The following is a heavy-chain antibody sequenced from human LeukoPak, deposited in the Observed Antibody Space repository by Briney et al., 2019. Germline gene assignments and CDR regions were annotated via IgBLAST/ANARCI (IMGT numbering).Heavy chain of an antibody. CDR2: IHTDGRT. CDR1: GGSMSSYY. V-gene: IGHV4-4*07. J-gene: IGHJ6*03. CDR3: ARGGNYHPTHSYFYQYMDV. Sequence: SETLSLTCTVSGGSMSSYYWSWIRQPAGKGLEWIGRIHTDGRTKYISSLKSRVTISVDTSKNQFSLKLSSVTAADTAVYYCARGGNYHPTHSYFYQYMDVWGKGTTVTVSS. D-gene: IGHD1-26*01.